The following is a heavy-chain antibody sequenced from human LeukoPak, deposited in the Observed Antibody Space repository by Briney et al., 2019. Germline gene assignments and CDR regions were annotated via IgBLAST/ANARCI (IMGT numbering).Heavy chain of an antibody. CDR3: ARVVVAATREGETYNWFDP. V-gene: IGHV1-69*04. CDR1: VAAFSIYA. CDR2: IITIPGIG. D-gene: IGHD2-15*01. Sequence: SVTPSLKCSVAAFSIYAISWIWQALGQGQGWMWMIITIPGIGNYSQKFQGRVKITADKSTSTAYMELSRLRSEDPAVYYCARVVVAATREGETYNWFDPWGQKTLDPVSS. J-gene: IGHJ5*02.